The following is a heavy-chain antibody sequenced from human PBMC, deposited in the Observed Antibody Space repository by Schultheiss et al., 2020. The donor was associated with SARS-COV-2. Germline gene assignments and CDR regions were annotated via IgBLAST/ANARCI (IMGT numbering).Heavy chain of an antibody. D-gene: IGHD3-9*01. CDR3: ARGNYDILTGYFDY. V-gene: IGHV4-39*07. CDR1: GGSISSSSYY. CDR2: INHSGST. J-gene: IGHJ4*02. Sequence: SETLSLTCTVSGGSISSSSYYWSWIRQPPGKGLEWIGEINHSGSTNYNPSLKSRLTISIDTSKSQFSLKLSSVTAADTAVYYCARGNYDILTGYFDYWGQGILVTVSS.